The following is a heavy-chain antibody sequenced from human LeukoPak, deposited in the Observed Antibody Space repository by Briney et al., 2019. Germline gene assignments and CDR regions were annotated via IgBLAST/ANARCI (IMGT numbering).Heavy chain of an antibody. CDR3: ARGRAGNYYYYGMDV. J-gene: IGHJ6*02. D-gene: IGHD6-19*01. CDR1: GFTFSSYE. Sequence: GGSLRPSCAASGFTFSSYEMNWVRQAPGKGLEWVSYISSSGSTIYYADPVKGRFTISRDNAKNSLYLQMNSLRAEDTAVYYCARGRAGNYYYYGMDVWGQGTTVTVSS. CDR2: ISSSGSTI. V-gene: IGHV3-48*03.